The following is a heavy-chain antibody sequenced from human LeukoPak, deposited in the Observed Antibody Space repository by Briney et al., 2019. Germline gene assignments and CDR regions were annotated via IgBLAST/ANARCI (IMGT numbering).Heavy chain of an antibody. CDR3: AREMGLRYFDWPDAFDI. V-gene: IGHV1-69*01. CDR1: GDTFSNSA. J-gene: IGHJ3*02. D-gene: IGHD3-9*01. Sequence: SVKVSCKASGDTFSNSAFSWVRQAPGHGLEWMGGIIPIFGTPNYAQKFQGRVTISADESTSTVYMELRSLRSDDTAVYYCAREMGLRYFDWPDAFDIWGQGTMVTVSS. CDR2: IIPIFGTP.